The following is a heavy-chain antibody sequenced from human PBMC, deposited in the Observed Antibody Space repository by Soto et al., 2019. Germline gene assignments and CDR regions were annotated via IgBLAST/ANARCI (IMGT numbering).Heavy chain of an antibody. D-gene: IGHD7-27*01. CDR3: AREWGLLPYYVMNV. J-gene: IGHJ6*02. V-gene: IGHV4-61*03. Sequence: SESLSLTGMVSVDSCTSGRYYWTWVRQPPGKGLEWIGYISYTGRTKYNPSLQSRVTISVDTSKNDFSLNLSSVTAADTAVYFCAREWGLLPYYVMNVWGHGTAVTVSS. CDR2: ISYTGRT. CDR1: VDSCTSGRYY.